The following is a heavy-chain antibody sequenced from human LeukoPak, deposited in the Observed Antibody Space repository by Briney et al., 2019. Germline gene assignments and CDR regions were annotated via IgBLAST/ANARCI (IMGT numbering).Heavy chain of an antibody. J-gene: IGHJ4*02. CDR3: ARGVEPLAANTLAY. CDR2: LYSDGNT. CDR1: GITVITND. V-gene: IGHV3-53*01. Sequence: GGSLTLSCAASGITVITNDMTWVRQAPGKGLEWVSVLYSDGNTKYADSVQGRFTISRDNSKNTLYLEMNSLSPDDTAVYYCARGVEPLAANTLAYWGQGTLVTVSS. D-gene: IGHD1-14*01.